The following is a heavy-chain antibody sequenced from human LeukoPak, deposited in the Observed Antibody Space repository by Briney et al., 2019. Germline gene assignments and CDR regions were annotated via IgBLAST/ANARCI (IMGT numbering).Heavy chain of an antibody. D-gene: IGHD6-19*01. CDR3: TRPGIAVAGSDY. CDR1: GFTFSGSA. V-gene: IGHV3-73*01. J-gene: IGHJ4*02. Sequence: EGSLRLSCAASGFTFSGSAMHWVRQASGKGLEWVGRIRSKANSYATAYAASVKGRFTISRDDSKNTAYLQMNSLKTEDTAVYYCTRPGIAVAGSDYWGQGTLVTVSS. CDR2: IRSKANSYAT.